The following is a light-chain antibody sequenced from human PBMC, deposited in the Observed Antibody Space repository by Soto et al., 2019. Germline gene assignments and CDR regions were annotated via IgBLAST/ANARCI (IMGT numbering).Light chain of an antibody. CDR3: SSYTNINTRACV. CDR2: EVT. CDR1: SSDVGTYNL. Sequence: QSALTQPASVSGSPGQSVTISCTGTSSDVGTYNLVSWYQQHPGKAPKLIIYEVTDRPSGVSNRFSGSKSGNTASLTISGLQAEDEAEYYCSSYTNINTRACVFGTGTKLTAL. V-gene: IGLV2-14*02. J-gene: IGLJ1*01.